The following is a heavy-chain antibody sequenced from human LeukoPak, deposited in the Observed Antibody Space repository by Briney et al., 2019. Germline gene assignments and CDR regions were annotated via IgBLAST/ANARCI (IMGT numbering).Heavy chain of an antibody. CDR2: IYYSGST. CDR3: AGGRSSVLGY. D-gene: IGHD6-19*01. Sequence: PSETLFLTCSVSGVSISGISYYWGWIRQPPGKGLEWIGSIYYSGSTYYNPSLKSRVTISVDTSKNQFSLKLSSVTAADTAVYYCAGGRSSVLGYWGQGTLVTVSS. V-gene: IGHV4-39*01. CDR1: GVSISGISYY. J-gene: IGHJ4*02.